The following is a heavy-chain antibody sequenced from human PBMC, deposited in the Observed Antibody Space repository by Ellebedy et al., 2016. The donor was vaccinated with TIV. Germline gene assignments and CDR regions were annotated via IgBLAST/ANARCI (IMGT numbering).Heavy chain of an antibody. D-gene: IGHD6-6*01. J-gene: IGHJ6*02. CDR2: IKQDGSEK. Sequence: GESLKISCAASGFNFSSYWMSWVRQAPGKGLEWVANIKQDGSEKYYVDSVKGRFTISRDNAKNSLYLQMNSLRAEDTAVYYCARGVVSPFIAALPDYGLDVWGQGTTVTVSS. V-gene: IGHV3-7*01. CDR3: ARGVVSPFIAALPDYGLDV. CDR1: GFNFSSYW.